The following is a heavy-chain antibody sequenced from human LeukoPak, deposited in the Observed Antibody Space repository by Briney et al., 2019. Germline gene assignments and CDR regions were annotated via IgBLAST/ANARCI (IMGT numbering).Heavy chain of an antibody. V-gene: IGHV4-4*02. CDR1: GGSISSSNW. CDR2: IYHSGST. D-gene: IGHD6-13*01. Sequence: PSGTLSLTGAVSGGSISSSNWWGWVRQPPGKGLEWIGEIYHSGSTNYNPSLKSRVTISVDKSKNQFSLKLSSVTAADTAVYYCARGVAAAGTDWFDPWGQGTLVTVSS. CDR3: ARGVAAAGTDWFDP. J-gene: IGHJ5*02.